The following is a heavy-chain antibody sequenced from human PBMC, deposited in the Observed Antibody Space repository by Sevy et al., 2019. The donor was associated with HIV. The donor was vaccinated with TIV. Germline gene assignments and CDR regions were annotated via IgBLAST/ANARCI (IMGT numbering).Heavy chain of an antibody. Sequence: GGSLRLSCAASGFTFSSYGMHWVRQAPGKGLEWVAVIWYDGSNKYYVHSVKGRFTISRDNSKNTLYLQMNSLRAGDTAVYYCATENLWSGYYSFDYWGQGTLVTVSS. CDR1: GFTFSSYG. V-gene: IGHV3-33*08. J-gene: IGHJ4*02. CDR3: ATENLWSGYYSFDY. CDR2: IWYDGSNK. D-gene: IGHD3-3*01.